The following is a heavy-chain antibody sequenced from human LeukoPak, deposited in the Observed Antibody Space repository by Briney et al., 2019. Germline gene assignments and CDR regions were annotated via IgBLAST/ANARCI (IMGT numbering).Heavy chain of an antibody. V-gene: IGHV1-46*01. CDR2: INPSGGST. D-gene: IGHD2-15*01. CDR3: ARGGFCSGGSCYIIDP. CDR1: GYTFTSYY. Sequence: ASVKVSCKASGYTFTSYYMHWVRQAPGQGLEWMGIINPSGGSTSYAQKFQGRVTMTRDTSTSTVYMELSSLRSEDTAVYYCARGGFCSGGSCYIIDPRGQGTLVTVSS. J-gene: IGHJ5*02.